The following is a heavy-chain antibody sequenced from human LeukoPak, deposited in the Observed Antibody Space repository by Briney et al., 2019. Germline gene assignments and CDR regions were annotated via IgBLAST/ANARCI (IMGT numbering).Heavy chain of an antibody. CDR3: ARGGLSSSSWYYYFDY. V-gene: IGHV3-7*01. CDR1: GFTFSSYW. CDR2: IKQDGSEK. Sequence: SGGSLRLSCAASGFTFSSYWMSRVRQAPGKGLEWVANIKQDGSEKYYVDSVKGRFTISRDNAKNSLYLQMNSLRAEDTAVYYCARGGLSSSSWYYYFDYWGQGTLVTVSS. D-gene: IGHD6-13*01. J-gene: IGHJ4*02.